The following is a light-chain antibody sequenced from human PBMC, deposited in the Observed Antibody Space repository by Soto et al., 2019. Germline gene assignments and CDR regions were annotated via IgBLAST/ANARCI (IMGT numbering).Light chain of an antibody. J-gene: IGKJ2*04. CDR3: HQYDTYCS. Sequence: DIQMTQSPSTLSASVGDRVTITCRASQNINSWLAWYQQKPGKAHKLLIYKASSLESGVPSRFSGSESGTEFTRTISSLQPDDFATYSCHQYDTYCSFGQGTKLEIK. CDR1: QNINSW. CDR2: KAS. V-gene: IGKV1-5*03.